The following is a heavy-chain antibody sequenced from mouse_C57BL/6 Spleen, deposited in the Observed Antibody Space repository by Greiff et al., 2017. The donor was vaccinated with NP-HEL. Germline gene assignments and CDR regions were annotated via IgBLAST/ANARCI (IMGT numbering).Heavy chain of an antibody. CDR1: GYTFTSYG. D-gene: IGHD2-3*01. J-gene: IGHJ4*01. V-gene: IGHV1-81*01. CDR3: ARISPRDLYYYAMDY. Sequence: VQLQQSGAELARPGASVKLSCKASGYTFTSYGISWVKQRTGQGLEWIGEIYPRSGNTYYNEKFKGKATLTADKSSSTAYMELRSLTSEDSAVYFCARISPRDLYYYAMDYWGQGTSVTVSS. CDR2: IYPRSGNT.